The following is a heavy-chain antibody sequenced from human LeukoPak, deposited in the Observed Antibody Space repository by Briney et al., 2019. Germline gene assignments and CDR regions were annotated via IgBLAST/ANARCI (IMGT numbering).Heavy chain of an antibody. D-gene: IGHD3-22*01. V-gene: IGHV4-61*02. CDR3: ARATYYYDSSGRTDAFDI. J-gene: IGHJ3*02. CDR1: GGSISSGSYY. CDR2: IYTSGST. Sequence: PSETLSRTSTVSGGSISSGSYYWSWIRQAAGKGLEWIGRIYTSGSTNYNPSLKSRVTISVDTSKNQFSLKLSSVTAADTAVYYCARATYYYDSSGRTDAFDIWGQGTMVTVSS.